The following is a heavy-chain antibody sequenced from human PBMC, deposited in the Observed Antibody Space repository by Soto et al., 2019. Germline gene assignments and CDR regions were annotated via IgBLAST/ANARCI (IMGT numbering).Heavy chain of an antibody. CDR2: ISSSGSTI. V-gene: IGHV3-11*01. D-gene: IGHD3-16*01. Sequence: PGGSLRLSCAASGFTFSDYYMSWIRHAPGKGLEWVSYISSSGSTIYYADSVKGRFTISRDNAKNSLYLQMNSLRAEDTAVYYCARAWGTFYYYYYGMDVWGQGTTVTVSS. J-gene: IGHJ6*02. CDR1: GFTFSDYY. CDR3: ARAWGTFYYYYYGMDV.